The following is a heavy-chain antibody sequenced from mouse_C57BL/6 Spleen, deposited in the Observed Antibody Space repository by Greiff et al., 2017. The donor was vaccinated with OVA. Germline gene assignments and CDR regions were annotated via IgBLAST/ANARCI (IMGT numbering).Heavy chain of an antibody. CDR3: ARGGYYFDY. Sequence: QIHVKQPGAELVRPGSSVKLSCKASGYTFTSYWMHWVKQRPIQGLEWIGNIDPSDSETHYNQKFKDKATLTVDKSSSTAYMQLSSLTSEDSAVYYCARGGYYFDYWGQGTTLTVSS. V-gene: IGHV1-52*01. J-gene: IGHJ2*01. CDR1: GYTFTSYW. CDR2: IDPSDSET.